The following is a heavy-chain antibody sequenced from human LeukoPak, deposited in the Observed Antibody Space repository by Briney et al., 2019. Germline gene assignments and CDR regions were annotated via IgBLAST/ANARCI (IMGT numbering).Heavy chain of an antibody. CDR3: ARSGTRQLADNWFDP. CDR2: IYTSGST. J-gene: IGHJ5*02. V-gene: IGHV4-4*07. Sequence: KPSETLSLTCTVSGGSISSYYWSWIRQPAGKGLEWIGRIYTSGSTNYSPSLKSRVTMSVDTSKNQFSLKLSSVTAADTAVYYCARSGTRQLADNWFDPWGQGTLVTVSS. CDR1: GGSISSYY. D-gene: IGHD6-13*01.